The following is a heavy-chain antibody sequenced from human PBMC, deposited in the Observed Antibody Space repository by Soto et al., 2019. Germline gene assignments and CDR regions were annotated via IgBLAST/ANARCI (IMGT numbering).Heavy chain of an antibody. Sequence: SETLCLPCAVSPDSIYISHWWNWSRQYPWQGQEWIGQISHSGSTNYNPSLTSRVTISVDKPKNHFSLKLTSVTAADTAVYYCAARHFWSGPWTHTRLDYWGQGTLVTV. V-gene: IGHV4-4*02. CDR2: ISHSGST. CDR1: PDSIYISHW. CDR3: AARHFWSGPWTHTRLDY. D-gene: IGHD3-3*02. J-gene: IGHJ4*02.